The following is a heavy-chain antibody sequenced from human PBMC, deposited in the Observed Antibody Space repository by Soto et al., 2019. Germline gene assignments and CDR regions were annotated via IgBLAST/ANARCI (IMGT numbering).Heavy chain of an antibody. CDR1: GYSFSSYW. V-gene: IGHV5-51*01. J-gene: IGHJ3*02. CDR2: IHPGDFDT. CDR3: TRPATAFSPAFDI. Sequence: GESLKISCKGSGYSFSSYWIAWVRQMPGKGLEWMGIIHPGDFDTRYSPSFQGQVTISADKSINTAYLQWRSLKASDTAMYYCTRPATAFSPAFDIWGQGTMVTVSS.